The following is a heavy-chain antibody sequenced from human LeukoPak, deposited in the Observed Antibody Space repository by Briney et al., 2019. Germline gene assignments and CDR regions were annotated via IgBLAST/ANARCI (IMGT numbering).Heavy chain of an antibody. J-gene: IGHJ6*03. D-gene: IGHD4-23*01. CDR2: INHSGST. Sequence: PETLSLTCAVYGGSFSGYYWSWIRQPPGKGLEWIGEINHSGSTNYNPSLKSRVTISVDTSKNQFSLKLSSVTAADTAVYYCARNSSPYYYYYYMDVWGKGTTVTVSS. CDR3: ARNSSPYYYYYYMDV. CDR1: GGSFSGYY. V-gene: IGHV4-34*01.